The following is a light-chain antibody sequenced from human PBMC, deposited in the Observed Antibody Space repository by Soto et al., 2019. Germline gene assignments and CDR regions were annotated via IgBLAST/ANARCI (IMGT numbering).Light chain of an antibody. CDR1: QNVNNW. Sequence: EIVLTQSPSTLSLSPGERATLSCRASQNVNNWLAWYQQKAGQAPRLLIYNAFSRATGIPARFSGSGSGTDFTLTISSLEPEDSAVYYCQHRNDWPFTFGGGTKVEIK. CDR2: NAF. V-gene: IGKV3-11*01. J-gene: IGKJ4*01. CDR3: QHRNDWPFT.